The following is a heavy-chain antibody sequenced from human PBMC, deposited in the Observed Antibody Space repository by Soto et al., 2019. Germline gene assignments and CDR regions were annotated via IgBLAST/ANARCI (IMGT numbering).Heavy chain of an antibody. CDR1: GGSVSSGSYY. CDR3: ATDTSLYDISTRHSVAWFDP. D-gene: IGHD3-9*01. Sequence: PSETLSLTCTVSGGSVSSGSYYWSWIRQPPGKGLEWLGYIYYSGSTNYNPSLKSRVTISVATSKNQFSLQLSSVPAADTAAYSCATDTSLYDISTRHSVAWFDPWGQGSLLTVSS. J-gene: IGHJ5*02. CDR2: IYYSGST. V-gene: IGHV4-61*01.